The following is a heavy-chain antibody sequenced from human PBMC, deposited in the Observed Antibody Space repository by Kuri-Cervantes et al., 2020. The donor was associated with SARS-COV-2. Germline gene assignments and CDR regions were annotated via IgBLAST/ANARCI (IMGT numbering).Heavy chain of an antibody. CDR2: ISYDGSNK. CDR1: GFTFSSYG. V-gene: IGHV3-30*18. CDR3: AKDQGDSYGISYFDY. Sequence: GESLKISCAASGFTFSSYGMHWVRQAPGKGLEWVAVISYDGSNKYYADSVKGRFTISRDNSKNTLYLQMNSLRAVDTAVYYCAKDQGDSYGISYFDYWGQGTLVTVSS. D-gene: IGHD5-18*01. J-gene: IGHJ4*02.